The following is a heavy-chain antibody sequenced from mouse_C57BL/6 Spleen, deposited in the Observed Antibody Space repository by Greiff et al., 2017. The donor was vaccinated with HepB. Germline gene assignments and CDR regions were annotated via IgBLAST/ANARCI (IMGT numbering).Heavy chain of an antibody. Sequence: EVQLVESEGGLVQPGSSMKLSCTASGFTFSDYYMAWVRQVPEKGLEWVANINYDGSSTYYLDSLKSRFIISRDNAKNILYLQMSSLKSEDTATYYCARVLPLEYYFDYWGQGTTLTVSS. CDR3: ARVLPLEYYFDY. J-gene: IGHJ2*01. V-gene: IGHV5-16*01. CDR2: INYDGSST. D-gene: IGHD1-1*01. CDR1: GFTFSDYY.